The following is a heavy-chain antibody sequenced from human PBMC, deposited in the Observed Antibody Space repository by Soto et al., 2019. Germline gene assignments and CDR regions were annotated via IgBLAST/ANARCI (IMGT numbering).Heavy chain of an antibody. CDR3: AKGGGGYSSGWPFDY. CDR2: ISYDGSNK. V-gene: IGHV3-30*18. D-gene: IGHD6-19*01. J-gene: IGHJ4*02. CDR1: GFTFSSYG. Sequence: QPGGSLRLSCEGSGFTFSSYGMHWVRQAPGKGLEWVAVISYDGSNKYYADSVKGRFTISRDNSKNTLYLQMNSLRAEDTAVYYCAKGGGGYSSGWPFDYWGQGTLVTVSS.